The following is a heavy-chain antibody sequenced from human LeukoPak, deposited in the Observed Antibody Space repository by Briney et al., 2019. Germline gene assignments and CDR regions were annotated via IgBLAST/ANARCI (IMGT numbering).Heavy chain of an antibody. D-gene: IGHD3-22*01. V-gene: IGHV3-48*01. CDR3: AREGQYYYDSSGYPVRYYFDY. CDR2: ISSSSSTI. J-gene: IGHJ4*02. CDR1: GFTFSSYS. Sequence: PGGSLRLSCAASGFTFSSYSMNWVRQAPGKGLGWVSYISSSSSTIYYADSVKGRFTISRDNAKNSLYLQMNSLRAEDTAVYYCAREGQYYYDSSGYPVRYYFDYWGQGTLVTVSS.